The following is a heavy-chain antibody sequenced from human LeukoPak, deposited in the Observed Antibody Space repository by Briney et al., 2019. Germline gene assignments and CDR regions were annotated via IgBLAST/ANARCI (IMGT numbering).Heavy chain of an antibody. CDR3: AGLTYYYDSSGYAGDY. V-gene: IGHV4-39*01. CDR2: IYYSGST. J-gene: IGHJ4*02. D-gene: IGHD3-22*01. Sequence: SETLSLTCTVSGGSISSGSYFWIWIRQPPGKGLEWIGSIYYSGSTYYNPSLKSRVTISVDTSKNQFSLKLSSVTAADTAVYYCAGLTYYYDSSGYAGDYWGQGTLVTVSS. CDR1: GGSISSGSYF.